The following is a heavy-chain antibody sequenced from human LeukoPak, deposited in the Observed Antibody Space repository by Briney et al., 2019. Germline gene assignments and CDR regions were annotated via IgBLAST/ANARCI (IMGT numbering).Heavy chain of an antibody. CDR2: MNPNSGNT. D-gene: IGHD3-10*01. V-gene: IGHV1-8*01. CDR3: ARVRAMVRGVITLGY. Sequence: ASVKVSCKASGYTFTSYDINWVRQATGQGLEWMGWMNPNSGNTGYAQRFQGRVTMTRNTSISTAYMELSSLRSEDTAVYYCARVRAMVRGVITLGYWGQGTLVTVSS. J-gene: IGHJ4*02. CDR1: GYTFTSYD.